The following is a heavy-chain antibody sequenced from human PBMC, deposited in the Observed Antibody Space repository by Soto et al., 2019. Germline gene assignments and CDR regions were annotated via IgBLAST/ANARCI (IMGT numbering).Heavy chain of an antibody. V-gene: IGHV4-59*01. J-gene: IGHJ2*01. CDR3: ARELVSGYIDR. D-gene: IGHD5-12*01. CDR1: GDSISAYY. Sequence: QVQLQESGPGLVKPSETLSLTCSVSGDSISAYYWGWIRQSPGRELEWIGHIYYSGTTDYNHSLKTRVTISIDTSKTKFSLTLSSVTAADTAVYYCARELVSGYIDRWGRGTLVTVSS. CDR2: IYYSGTT.